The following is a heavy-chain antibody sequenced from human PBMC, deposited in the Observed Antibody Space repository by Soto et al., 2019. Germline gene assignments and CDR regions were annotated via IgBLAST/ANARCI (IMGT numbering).Heavy chain of an antibody. Sequence: QVQLVESGGGVVQPGRSLRLSCAASGFTFSSYGMHWVRQAPGKGLEWVAVISYDGSNKYYADSVKGRFTISRDNSKNTRYLQMNSLRAEDTAVYYCAKEIAVAGTVAFDIWGQGTMVTVSS. CDR1: GFTFSSYG. J-gene: IGHJ3*02. CDR3: AKEIAVAGTVAFDI. D-gene: IGHD6-19*01. V-gene: IGHV3-30*18. CDR2: ISYDGSNK.